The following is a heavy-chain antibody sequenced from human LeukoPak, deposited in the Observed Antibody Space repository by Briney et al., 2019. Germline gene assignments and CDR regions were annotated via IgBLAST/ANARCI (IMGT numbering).Heavy chain of an antibody. J-gene: IGHJ3*02. CDR3: ARLTGYRIESAFDI. V-gene: IGHV4-59*01. CDR2: IYYSGST. Sequence: SETLSLTCTVSGGSISSYYWSWIRQPPGKGLEWVGYIYYSGSTNYNPSLKSRVTISVDTSKNQFSLKLSSVTAADTAVYYCARLTGYRIESAFDIWGQGTMVTVSS. D-gene: IGHD3-9*01. CDR1: GGSISSYY.